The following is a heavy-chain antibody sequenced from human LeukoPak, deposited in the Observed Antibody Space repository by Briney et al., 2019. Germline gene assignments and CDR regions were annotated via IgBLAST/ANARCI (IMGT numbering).Heavy chain of an antibody. D-gene: IGHD4-17*01. CDR1: GFTFSSYD. CDR2: ISSSGSTI. V-gene: IGHV3-48*03. J-gene: IGHJ6*02. CDR3: ARAPYGDYYYYYGMDV. Sequence: PGGSLRLSCAASGFTFSSYDMNWVRQAPGKGLEWVSYISSSGSTIYYADSVKGRFTISRDNAKNSLYLQMNSLRAEDTAVYYCARAPYGDYYYYYGMDVWGQGTTVTVSS.